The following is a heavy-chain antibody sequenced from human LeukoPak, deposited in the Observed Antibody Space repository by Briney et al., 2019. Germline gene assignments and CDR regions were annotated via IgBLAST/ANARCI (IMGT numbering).Heavy chain of an antibody. CDR2: IYTSGST. CDR3: VRGGYYGSGNDFRFDP. J-gene: IGHJ5*02. V-gene: IGHV4-61*02. D-gene: IGHD3-10*01. Sequence: SQTLSLTCTVSGGSISSGSYYWSWIRQPAGKGLEWIGRIYTSGSTNYNPSLQSRVTISVDTSKNQFSLKLSSVTAADTAVYYCVRGGYYGSGNDFRFDPWGQGTLVTVSS. CDR1: GGSISSGSYY.